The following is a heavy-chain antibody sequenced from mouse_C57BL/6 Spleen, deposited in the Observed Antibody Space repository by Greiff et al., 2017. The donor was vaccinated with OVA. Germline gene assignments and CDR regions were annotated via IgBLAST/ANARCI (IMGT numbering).Heavy chain of an antibody. CDR1: GYAFSSSW. Sequence: QVQLKESGPELVKPGASVKISCKASGYAFSSSWMNWVKQRPGKGLEWIGRIYPGDGDTNYNGKFKGKATLTADKSSSTAYMQLSSLTSEDSAVYFCARGDYWVDYWGQGTSVTVSS. J-gene: IGHJ4*01. CDR2: IYPGDGDT. CDR3: ARGDYWVDY. V-gene: IGHV1-82*01. D-gene: IGHD2-13*01.